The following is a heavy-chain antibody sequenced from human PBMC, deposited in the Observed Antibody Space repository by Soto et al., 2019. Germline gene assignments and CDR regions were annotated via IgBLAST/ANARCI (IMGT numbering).Heavy chain of an antibody. D-gene: IGHD3-10*01. CDR1: GGSISSYY. J-gene: IGHJ4*02. V-gene: IGHV4-59*08. CDR2: IYYSGST. CDR3: ARTDGPGSYFY. Sequence: SETLSLTCTVSGGSISSYYWSWIRQPPGKGLEWIGYIYYSGSTNYNPSLKSRVTISVDTSKNQFSLKLSSVTAADTAVYYCARTDGPGSYFYWGQGTLVTVSS.